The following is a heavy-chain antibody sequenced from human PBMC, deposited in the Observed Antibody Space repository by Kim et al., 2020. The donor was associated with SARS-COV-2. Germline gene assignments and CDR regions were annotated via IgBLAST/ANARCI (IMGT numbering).Heavy chain of an antibody. Sequence: SLKSRVTISVDKSKNQFSLKLSSVTAADTAVYYCARVDDSSGIYYYGMDVWGQGTTVTVSS. CDR3: ARVDDSSGIYYYGMDV. J-gene: IGHJ6*02. D-gene: IGHD3-22*01. V-gene: IGHV4-4*02.